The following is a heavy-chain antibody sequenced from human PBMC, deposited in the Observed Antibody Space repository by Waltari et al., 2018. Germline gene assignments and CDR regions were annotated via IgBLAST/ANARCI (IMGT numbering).Heavy chain of an antibody. J-gene: IGHJ5*02. CDR3: ARGSHDTVTIVSWFDP. Sequence: QVQLVESGGGVVQPGRSLRLSCAASGFTFSSYGMHWVRQAPGKGLEWVAVIWYDGSNKYYADSVKGRLTISRDNSKNTLYLQMISLRAEDTAVYYCARGSHDTVTIVSWFDPWGQGTLVTVSS. CDR2: IWYDGSNK. CDR1: GFTFSSYG. V-gene: IGHV3-33*01. D-gene: IGHD4-17*01.